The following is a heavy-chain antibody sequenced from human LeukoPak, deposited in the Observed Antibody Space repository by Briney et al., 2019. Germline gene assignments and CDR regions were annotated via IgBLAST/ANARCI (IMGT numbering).Heavy chain of an antibody. CDR1: GGSFSGYY. CDR3: AKHGGDYDFWSGYYTFDY. Sequence: PSETLSLTCAVYGGSFSGYYWSWIRQPPGKGLEWIGYIYYSGSTNYNPSLKSRVTISVDTSKNQFSLKLRSVTAADTAVYYCAKHGGDYDFWSGYYTFDYWGQGTLVTVSS. CDR2: IYYSGST. D-gene: IGHD3-3*01. J-gene: IGHJ4*02. V-gene: IGHV4-59*08.